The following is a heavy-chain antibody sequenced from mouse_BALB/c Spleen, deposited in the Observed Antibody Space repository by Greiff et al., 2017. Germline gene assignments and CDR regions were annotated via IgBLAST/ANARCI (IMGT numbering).Heavy chain of an antibody. D-gene: IGHD1-3*01. V-gene: IGHV1-4*02. CDR2: INPSSGYT. J-gene: IGHJ4*01. CDR1: GYTFPSYT. Sequence: QVQLQQSAAELARPGASVKMSCKASGYTFPSYTMHWVKQRPGQGLEWIGYINPSSGYTEYNQKFKDKTTLTADKSSSTAYMQLSSLTSEDSAVYYCARWSSFYAMDYWGQGTSVTVSS. CDR3: ARWSSFYAMDY.